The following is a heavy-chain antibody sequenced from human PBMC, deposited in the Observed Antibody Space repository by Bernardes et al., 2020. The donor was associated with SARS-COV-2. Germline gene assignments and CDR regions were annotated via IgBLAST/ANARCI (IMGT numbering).Heavy chain of an antibody. Sequence: SETLSLTCGVFGGSFSGYFWTWIRQPPGKGLKWIGEIDHNGSTNYNPSLESRVTISLDTSNNQFSLKLSSVTAADTAVYYCARGGAYGSGYYRWGQGTLVTVSS. D-gene: IGHD3-22*01. CDR3: ARGGAYGSGYYR. CDR1: GGSFSGYF. CDR2: IDHNGST. V-gene: IGHV4-34*01. J-gene: IGHJ5*02.